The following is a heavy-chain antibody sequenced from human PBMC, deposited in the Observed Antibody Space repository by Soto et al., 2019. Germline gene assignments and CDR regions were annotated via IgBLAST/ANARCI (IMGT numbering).Heavy chain of an antibody. V-gene: IGHV1-69*01. D-gene: IGHD4-17*01. CDR3: ARVDYGDSAYFPY. Sequence: QVQLEQSGAEVKKPGSSVKVSCKASGGTFSSYAISWVRQPPGQGLEWIGGIIPIFGTPHYAQKCQGRGTVTAEECTSRSYMDLNSLRSEDKAVYYCARVDYGDSAYFPYWFQGSLVTV. J-gene: IGHJ1*01. CDR1: GGTFSSYA. CDR2: IIPIFGTP.